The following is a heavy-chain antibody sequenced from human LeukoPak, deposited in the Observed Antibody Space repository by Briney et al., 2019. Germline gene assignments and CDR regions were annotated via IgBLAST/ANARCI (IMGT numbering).Heavy chain of an antibody. V-gene: IGHV3-74*01. Sequence: GGSLRLSCAASGFTFNNYWMHWVRQAPGKGLVWVSRISKDGSTTNYADSVKGRFTISRDNAKNTLYLQMNSLTAEDTALYYGARGASSGYRIDYWGQGTLVTVSS. CDR3: ARGASSGYRIDY. CDR1: GFTFNNYW. D-gene: IGHD5-18*01. J-gene: IGHJ4*02. CDR2: ISKDGSTT.